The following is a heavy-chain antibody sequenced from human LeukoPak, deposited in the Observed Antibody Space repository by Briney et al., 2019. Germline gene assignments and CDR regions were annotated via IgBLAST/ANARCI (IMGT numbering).Heavy chain of an antibody. D-gene: IGHD3-10*01. CDR2: IYSGGST. J-gene: IGHJ4*02. Sequence: GGSLRLSCAASGFTLSSNYMTWVRQAPGKGLEWVSVIYSGGSTYYADSVKGRFTISRDNSKNTLYLQMNSLRAEDTAVYYCASTVSGFGELNYWGQGTLVTVSS. CDR1: GFTLSSNY. CDR3: ASTVSGFGELNY. V-gene: IGHV3-66*02.